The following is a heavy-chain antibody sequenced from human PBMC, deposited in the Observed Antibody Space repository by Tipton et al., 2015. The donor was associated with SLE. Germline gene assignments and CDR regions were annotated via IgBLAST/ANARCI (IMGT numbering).Heavy chain of an antibody. CDR2: IYYSGST. CDR3: ARGIKGSGSYYNVPFDY. Sequence: TLSLTCTVSGGSISSGGYYWGWIRQHPGKGLEWIGYIYYSGSTYYNPSLKSRVTISVDTSKNQFSLKLSSVTAADTAVYYCARGIKGSGSYYNVPFDYWGQGTLVTVSS. CDR1: GGSISSGGYY. J-gene: IGHJ4*02. V-gene: IGHV4-31*03. D-gene: IGHD3-10*01.